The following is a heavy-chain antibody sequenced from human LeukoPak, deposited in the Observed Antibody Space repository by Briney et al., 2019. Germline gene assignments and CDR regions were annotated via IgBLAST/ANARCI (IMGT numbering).Heavy chain of an antibody. J-gene: IGHJ4*02. Sequence: GGSLRLSCAAPGFTFSSYEMNWVRQAPGKGLEWVSYISNSGRTIFYADSVKGRFTVSRDNAKNSLYLQMNSLRAEDTAVYYCVRRYCSSTSCTLDSWGQGTLVTVSS. CDR2: ISNSGRTI. D-gene: IGHD2-2*01. CDR3: VRRYCSSTSCTLDS. CDR1: GFTFSSYE. V-gene: IGHV3-48*03.